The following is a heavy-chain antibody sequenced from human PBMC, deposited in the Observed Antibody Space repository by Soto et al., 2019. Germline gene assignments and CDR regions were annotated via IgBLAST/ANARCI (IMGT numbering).Heavy chain of an antibody. Sequence: QVQLVESGGGVVQPGRSLKLSCAASGFIFGRFGMHWVRQPPGKGLEWVAVIWNDGSNKLYADSVQGRFTISRDNSKNTLSRELDSLRADDTAVYYCARDHESGFGESVAAGFAYWGQGTLVTVSS. J-gene: IGHJ4*02. V-gene: IGHV3-33*01. D-gene: IGHD2-21*01. CDR1: GFIFGRFG. CDR3: ARDHESGFGESVAAGFAY. CDR2: IWNDGSNK.